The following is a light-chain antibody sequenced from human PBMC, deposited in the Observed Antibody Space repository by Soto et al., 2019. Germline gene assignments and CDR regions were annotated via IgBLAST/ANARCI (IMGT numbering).Light chain of an antibody. V-gene: IGKV3-11*01. J-gene: IGKJ4*01. Sequence: EIVLTQSPATMSLSPGERATLSCRASQSVSSYLAWYQQKPGQAPRLLIYDASNRATGIPARFSGSGSGTDFTLTISSLEPEDFAVYYCQHRSNWPLTFGGGTKVEIK. CDR1: QSVSSY. CDR2: DAS. CDR3: QHRSNWPLT.